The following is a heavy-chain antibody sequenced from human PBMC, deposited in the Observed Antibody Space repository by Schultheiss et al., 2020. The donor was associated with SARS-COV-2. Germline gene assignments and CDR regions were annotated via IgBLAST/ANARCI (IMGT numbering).Heavy chain of an antibody. D-gene: IGHD6-13*01. Sequence: SETLSLTCAVYGGSFSSYYWSWIRQPAGKGLEWIGRIYTSGSTNYNPSLKSRVTMSVDTSKNQFSLKLSSVTPEDTAVYYCARVSLEGAAAGIFDYWGQGTLVTVSS. J-gene: IGHJ4*02. CDR2: IYTSGST. CDR3: ARVSLEGAAAGIFDY. CDR1: GGSFSSYY. V-gene: IGHV4-59*10.